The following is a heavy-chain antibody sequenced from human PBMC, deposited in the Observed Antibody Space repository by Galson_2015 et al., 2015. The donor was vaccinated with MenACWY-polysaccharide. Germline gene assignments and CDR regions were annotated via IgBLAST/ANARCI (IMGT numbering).Heavy chain of an antibody. V-gene: IGHV1-24*01. CDR3: ARVRDYYDSSGPAY. CDR1: GYTLTELS. D-gene: IGHD3-22*01. J-gene: IGHJ4*02. CDR2: FDPEDGET. Sequence: SVKVSCKVSGYTLTELSMHWVRQAPGKGLEWMGGFDPEDGETIYAQKFQGRVTMTRNTSISTAYMELSSLRSEDTAVYYCARVRDYYDSSGPAYWGQGTLVTVSS.